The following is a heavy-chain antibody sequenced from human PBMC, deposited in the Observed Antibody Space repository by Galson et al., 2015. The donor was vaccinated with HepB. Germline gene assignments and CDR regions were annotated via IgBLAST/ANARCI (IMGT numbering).Heavy chain of an antibody. CDR1: GFTFSSYA. Sequence: SLRLSCAASGFTFSSYAMSWVRQAPGKGLEWISAISGSGGSTYYADSVRGRFTVSRDISKNTLYLQMNSLRAEDTAIYYCARDSGNYLSDNWGQGTLVIVSS. J-gene: IGHJ4*02. CDR2: ISGSGGST. V-gene: IGHV3-23*01. CDR3: ARDSGNYLSDN. D-gene: IGHD3-10*01.